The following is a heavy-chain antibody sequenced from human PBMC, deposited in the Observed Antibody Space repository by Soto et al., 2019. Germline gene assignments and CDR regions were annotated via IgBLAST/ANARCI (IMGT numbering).Heavy chain of an antibody. D-gene: IGHD3-10*02. V-gene: IGHV4-39*01. J-gene: IGHJ4*02. CDR2: SFYSGGT. CDR1: GGSISSSSHY. CDR3: ARRRPNYVNDS. Sequence: SATLSLTCTVSGGSISSSSHYWGWIRQPPGKGLEWIGNSFYSGGTNYNPSLKSRVAISVDTSKNQFSLRLSSVTAADTAVYYCARRRPNYVNDSWGQGSLVPVSS.